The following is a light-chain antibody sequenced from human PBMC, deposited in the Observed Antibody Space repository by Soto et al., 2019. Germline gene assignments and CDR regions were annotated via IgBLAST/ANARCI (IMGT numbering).Light chain of an antibody. CDR1: QSIIGW. J-gene: IGKJ1*01. CDR3: QQYKDFWT. Sequence: DIQMTQSPSTLSASVGDRVTITCRASQSIIGWLAWYQQKPGKAPNLLIYDVSRLQSGVPSRFSGSGSGTEFTLTISSLQPDDFATYYCQQYKDFWTFGQGTKVEIK. CDR2: DVS. V-gene: IGKV1-5*01.